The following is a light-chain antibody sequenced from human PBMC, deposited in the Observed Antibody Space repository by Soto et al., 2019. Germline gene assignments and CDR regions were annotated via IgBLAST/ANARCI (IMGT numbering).Light chain of an antibody. J-gene: IGKJ1*01. CDR2: DAS. Sequence: EIVLTQSPGTLSLSPGERATLSCRASQSIGLAIAWYQHKPGQAPRLLIFDASQRATGIPARFRGSGSGADFTLSISRLEPEDFAVYYCQQYGSSPPRTFGQGTKVDIK. CDR3: QQYGSSPPRT. CDR1: QSIGLA. V-gene: IGKV3-20*01.